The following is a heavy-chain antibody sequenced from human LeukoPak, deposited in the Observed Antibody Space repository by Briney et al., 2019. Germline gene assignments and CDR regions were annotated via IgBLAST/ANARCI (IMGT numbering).Heavy chain of an antibody. CDR2: INPSDGST. CDR1: GYTFTSYY. D-gene: IGHD2-15*01. Sequence: ASVKVSCKASGYTFTSYYMHWVRQAPGQGLEWMGIINPSDGSTSYAQKVQGRVTMTRDTSTSTVYMELSRLRSEDTAVYYCARGVSSGGSPDIWGQGTMVTVSS. V-gene: IGHV1-46*01. J-gene: IGHJ3*02. CDR3: ARGVSSGGSPDI.